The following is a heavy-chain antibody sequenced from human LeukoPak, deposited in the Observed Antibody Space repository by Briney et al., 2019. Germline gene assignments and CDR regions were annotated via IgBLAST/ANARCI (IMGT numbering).Heavy chain of an antibody. V-gene: IGHV3-23*01. CDR2: ISGSGGST. Sequence: GGSLRLSCAASGFTFSSYAMSWVRQAPGKGLEWVSGISGSGGSTNYADSVKGRFTISRDNSKNTLYLQMNSLRVGDTAVYYCAKDQGVYYMDVWGKGTTVTVSS. CDR3: AKDQGVYYMDV. D-gene: IGHD3-10*01. CDR1: GFTFSSYA. J-gene: IGHJ6*03.